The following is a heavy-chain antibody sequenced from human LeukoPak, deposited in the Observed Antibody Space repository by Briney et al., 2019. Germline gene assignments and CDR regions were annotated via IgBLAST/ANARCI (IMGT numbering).Heavy chain of an antibody. CDR1: GFTFSSYA. D-gene: IGHD4-17*01. CDR2: ISGSGGST. V-gene: IGHV3-23*01. CDR3: AKSKLRPNYFDY. J-gene: IGHJ4*02. Sequence: GGSLRLSCAASGFTFSSYAMSWVRQAPGKGLEWVSAISGSGGSTYYADSVKGRLTISRDNSKNTLYLQMNSLRAEDTAVYYCAKSKLRPNYFDYWGQGTLVTVSS.